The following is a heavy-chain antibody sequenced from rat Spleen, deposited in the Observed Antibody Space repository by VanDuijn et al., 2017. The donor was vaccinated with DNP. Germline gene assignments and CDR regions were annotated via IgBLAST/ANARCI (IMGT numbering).Heavy chain of an antibody. D-gene: IGHD1-11*01. CDR2: INTDGGST. Sequence: EVQLVESGGGLVQPGRSLKLSCAASGFTFSDYNMAWVRQAPKKGLEWVATINTDGGSTYYPDSVKGRFTISRDIAENTVYLQMNSLRSEDTATYYCAKRGEGIDYWGQGVMVTVSS. CDR1: GFTFSDYN. CDR3: AKRGEGIDY. V-gene: IGHV5S10*01. J-gene: IGHJ2*01.